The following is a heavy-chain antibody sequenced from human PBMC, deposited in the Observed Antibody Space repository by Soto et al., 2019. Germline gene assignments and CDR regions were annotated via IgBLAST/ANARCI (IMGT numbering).Heavy chain of an antibody. Sequence: TLSLTCAVSGFSISSSFSYWGWIRQSPGKGLEWIGTIYSRGTTYYNPSLKSRVTISVDTSKNQFSLKLSSVTAADTAVYYCAREATIAARLDSWGQGTLVTVSS. J-gene: IGHJ4*02. CDR2: IYSRGTT. CDR3: AREATIAARLDS. V-gene: IGHV4-39*02. D-gene: IGHD6-6*01. CDR1: GFSISSSFSY.